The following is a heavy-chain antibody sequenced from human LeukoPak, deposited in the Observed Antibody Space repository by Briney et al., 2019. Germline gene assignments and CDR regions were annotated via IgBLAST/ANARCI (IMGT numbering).Heavy chain of an antibody. J-gene: IGHJ4*02. CDR3: AKDSVLSSGWFYFDY. CDR1: GFTYNSYD. CDR2: ISASGDRT. V-gene: IGHV3-23*01. Sequence: GGSLRLSCAASGFTYNSYDMTWVRPAPGKGLEWVSGISASGDRTYYADSVKGRFTISRDNAKNTLSLQINSLRVEDTAVYYCAKDSVLSSGWFYFDYWGQGTLLTVSS. D-gene: IGHD6-19*01.